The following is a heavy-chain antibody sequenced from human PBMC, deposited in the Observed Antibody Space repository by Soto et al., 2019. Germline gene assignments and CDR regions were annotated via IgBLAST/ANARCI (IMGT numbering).Heavy chain of an antibody. D-gene: IGHD2-2*01. Sequence: PGGSPRLSCAASGFTFSSYAMSWVRQAPGKGLEWVSAISGSGGSTYYADSVKGRFTISRDNSKNTLYLQMNSLRAEDTAVYYCAKDRGDIVVVPDGDYYYGMDVWGQGTTVTVSS. J-gene: IGHJ6*02. V-gene: IGHV3-23*01. CDR1: GFTFSSYA. CDR3: AKDRGDIVVVPDGDYYYGMDV. CDR2: ISGSGGST.